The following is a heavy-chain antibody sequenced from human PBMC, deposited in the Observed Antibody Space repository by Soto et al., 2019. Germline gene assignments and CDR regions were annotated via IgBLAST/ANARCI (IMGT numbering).Heavy chain of an antibody. Sequence: EVQLLESGGDLIQPGGSLRLSCAASGFTFSSNSFTWVRQAPGKGLEYVSGISIGGDKTWHADSVKGRFTVSRDNSKNTVYLPMNNLRVDDTAVYYCAKWDGYGDHWGQGTLVTVSS. CDR2: ISIGGDKT. CDR3: AKWDGYGDH. V-gene: IGHV3-23*01. CDR1: GFTFSSNS. D-gene: IGHD5-12*01. J-gene: IGHJ5*02.